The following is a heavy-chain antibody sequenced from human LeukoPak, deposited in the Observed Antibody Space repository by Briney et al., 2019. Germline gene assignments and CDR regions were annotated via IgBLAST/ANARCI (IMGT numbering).Heavy chain of an antibody. CDR2: ISYDGSNK. D-gene: IGHD2-2*01. J-gene: IGHJ6*04. V-gene: IGHV3-30*04. Sequence: GGSLRLSCAASGFTFSSYAMHWVRQAPGKGLEGVAVISYDGSNKYYADSVKSRFTISRDNSKNTLYLQMNSLRAEDTAVYYCARDIVVVPAAMALYYYYYGMDVWGKGTTVTVSS. CDR3: ARDIVVVPAAMALYYYYYGMDV. CDR1: GFTFSSYA.